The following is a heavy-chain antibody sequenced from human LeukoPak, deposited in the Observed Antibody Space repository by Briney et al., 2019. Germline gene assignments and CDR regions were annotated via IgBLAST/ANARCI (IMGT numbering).Heavy chain of an antibody. D-gene: IGHD6-13*01. Sequence: GGSLRLSCAASGFTFSSYGMHWVRQAPGKGLEWVAFIRYDGSNKYYADSVKGRFTTSRDNSKNTLYLQMNSLRAEDTAVYYCAKDFGIAAAGPRDYWGQGTLVTVSS. V-gene: IGHV3-30*02. CDR2: IRYDGSNK. CDR3: AKDFGIAAAGPRDY. J-gene: IGHJ4*02. CDR1: GFTFSSYG.